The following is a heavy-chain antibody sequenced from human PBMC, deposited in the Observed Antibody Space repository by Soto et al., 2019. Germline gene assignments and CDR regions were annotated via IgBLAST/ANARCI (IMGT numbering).Heavy chain of an antibody. V-gene: IGHV1-3*01. CDR3: ARSGYCSGGSCYPYYYYMDV. J-gene: IGHJ6*03. CDR1: GYTFTSYA. CDR2: INAGNGNT. Sequence: ASVKVSCKASGYTFTSYAMHWVRQAPGQRLEWMGWINAGNGNTKYSQKFQGRVTITRDTSASTAYMELSSLRSEDTAVYYCARSGYCSGGSCYPYYYYMDVWGKGTTVTVSS. D-gene: IGHD2-15*01.